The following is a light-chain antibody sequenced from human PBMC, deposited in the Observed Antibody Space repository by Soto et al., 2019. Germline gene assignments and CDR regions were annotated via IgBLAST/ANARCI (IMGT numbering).Light chain of an antibody. CDR1: SSDIGGYNY. J-gene: IGLJ1*01. CDR2: EVS. CDR3: SSYAASNDLGV. V-gene: IGLV2-8*01. Sequence: QSALTQPPSASGSPGQSVTISCTGTSSDIGGYNYVSWYQQHPGKAPKLMIYEVSKRPSGVPARFSASKSGNTASLTVSGLQPEDEADYYCSSYAASNDLGVFGTGTKATVL.